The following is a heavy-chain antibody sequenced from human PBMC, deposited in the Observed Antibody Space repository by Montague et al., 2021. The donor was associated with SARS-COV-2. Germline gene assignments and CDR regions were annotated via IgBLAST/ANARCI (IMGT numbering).Heavy chain of an antibody. CDR3: VRGRPSGSDWLNEDY. D-gene: IGHD3-9*01. Sequence: SETLSLTCAVYGGSLNGNLWSWIRQSPGKGLEWIGEINHSGGTIXNPSLMPRVTMSVDTSKNQFSLRLTSVTAADTEIYFCVRGRPSGSDWLNEDYWGQGALVTVSS. V-gene: IGHV4-34*01. J-gene: IGHJ4*02. CDR1: GGSLNGNL. CDR2: INHSGGT.